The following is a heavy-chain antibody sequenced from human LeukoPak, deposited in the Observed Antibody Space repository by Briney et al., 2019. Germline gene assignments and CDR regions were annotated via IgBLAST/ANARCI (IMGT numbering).Heavy chain of an antibody. CDR3: ARDLDYYGSGSFFNI. D-gene: IGHD3-10*01. CDR1: GYTFTAYS. V-gene: IGHV1-2*02. Sequence: ASVKVSCKASGYTFTAYSLHWVRQAPGQGLEWMGWINPNSGGTNYAQKFQGRVTMTRDTSITTAYMELSRLRSDDTAVYYCARDLDYYGSGSFFNIWGQGTMVTVSS. J-gene: IGHJ3*02. CDR2: INPNSGGT.